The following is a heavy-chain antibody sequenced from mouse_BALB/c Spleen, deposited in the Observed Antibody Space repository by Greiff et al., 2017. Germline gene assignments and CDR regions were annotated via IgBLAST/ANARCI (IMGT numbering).Heavy chain of an antibody. CDR2: IDPANGNT. CDR3: ARWDGYSPYYYAMDY. D-gene: IGHD2-3*01. J-gene: IGHJ4*01. Sequence: VQLQQSGAELVKPGASVKLSCTASGFNIKDTYMHWVKQRPEQGLEWIGRIDPANGNTKYDPKFQGKATITADTSSNTAYLQLSSLTSEDTAVYYCARWDGYSPYYYAMDYWGQGTSVTVSA. V-gene: IGHV14-3*02. CDR1: GFNIKDTY.